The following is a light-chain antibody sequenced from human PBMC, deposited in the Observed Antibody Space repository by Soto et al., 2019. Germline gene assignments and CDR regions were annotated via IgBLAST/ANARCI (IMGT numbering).Light chain of an antibody. CDR1: QSVGTY. CDR3: QQRSDWPST. CDR2: DSS. Sequence: EIVLTQSPATLSLSPGERATLSCRASQSVGTYFAWYQQKPGQAPRLLIYDSSNRATGIPARFSGSGSVTDFTLTISSLEPEHFAVYYCQQRSDWPSTFGGGTKVEIK. J-gene: IGKJ4*01. V-gene: IGKV3-11*01.